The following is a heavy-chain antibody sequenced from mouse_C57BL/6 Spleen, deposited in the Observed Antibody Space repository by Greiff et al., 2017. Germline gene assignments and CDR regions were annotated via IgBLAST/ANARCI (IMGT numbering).Heavy chain of an antibody. J-gene: IGHJ3*01. CDR3: ARENSNYWFAY. D-gene: IGHD2-5*01. CDR2: IHPNSGST. CDR1: GYTFTSYW. V-gene: IGHV1-64*01. Sequence: QVQLQQPGAELVKPGASVKLSCKASGYTFTSYWMHWVKQRPGQGLEWIGMIHPNSGSTNYNEKFESKATLTVDKSSSTAYMQLSSLTSEDSAVYYCARENSNYWFAYWGQGTLVTVSA.